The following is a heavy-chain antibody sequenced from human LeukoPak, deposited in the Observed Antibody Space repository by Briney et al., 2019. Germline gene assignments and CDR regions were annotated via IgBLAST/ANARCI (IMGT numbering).Heavy chain of an antibody. CDR2: INPDSGGA. CDR3: ARDHGRSSSAWPAGY. Sequence: ASVKVSCKASGYTFTDYYLHWVRQAPGQGLEWMGWINPDSGGANYAQKFQGRDTMSGDTSIGTAYKELSSLRSDDTAVYYCARDHGRSSSAWPAGYWGQGTLVTVSS. CDR1: GYTFTDYY. D-gene: IGHD6-19*01. V-gene: IGHV1-2*02. J-gene: IGHJ4*02.